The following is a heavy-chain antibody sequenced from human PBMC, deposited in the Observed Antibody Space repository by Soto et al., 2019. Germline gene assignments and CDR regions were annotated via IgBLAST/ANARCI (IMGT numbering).Heavy chain of an antibody. CDR3: ARDKGAYCGGDCYSTWFDP. D-gene: IGHD2-21*02. CDR1: GYTFTSYG. J-gene: IGHJ5*02. Sequence: QVQLVQSGAEAKKPGASVKVSCKASGYTFTSYGISWVRQAPGQGLEWMGWISAYNGNTNYAQKLQGRVTMTTDTSTSTAYMELRSLRSDDTAVYYCARDKGAYCGGDCYSTWFDPWGQGTLVTVSS. CDR2: ISAYNGNT. V-gene: IGHV1-18*01.